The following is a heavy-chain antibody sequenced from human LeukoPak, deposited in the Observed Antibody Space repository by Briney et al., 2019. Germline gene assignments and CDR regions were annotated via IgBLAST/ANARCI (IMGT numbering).Heavy chain of an antibody. Sequence: GGSLRLSCAASGLTFSSYAMSWVRQAPGKGLEWVSAISGSGGSTYYADSVKGRFTISRDNSKNTLYLQMNSLRAEDTAVYYCAKDTYYYDSSGYYWAYYFDYWGQGTLVTVSS. CDR3: AKDTYYYDSSGYYWAYYFDY. CDR1: GLTFSSYA. D-gene: IGHD3-22*01. CDR2: ISGSGGST. V-gene: IGHV3-23*01. J-gene: IGHJ4*02.